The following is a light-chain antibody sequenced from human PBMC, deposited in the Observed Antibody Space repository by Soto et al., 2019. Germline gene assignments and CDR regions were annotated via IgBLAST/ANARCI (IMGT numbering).Light chain of an antibody. V-gene: IGKV2-30*01. CDR2: KVS. Sequence: DVVMTQSPLSLPVTLGQPASISCRSSQSLVYSDGNTSLNWFQQRPGQSPRRLIYKVSYRDSGVPDRFSGSGSGTDFTLKISRVEAEDVGHYYCMQTTHWPVTFGGGTKVEIK. CDR3: MQTTHWPVT. CDR1: QSLVYSDGNTS. J-gene: IGKJ4*01.